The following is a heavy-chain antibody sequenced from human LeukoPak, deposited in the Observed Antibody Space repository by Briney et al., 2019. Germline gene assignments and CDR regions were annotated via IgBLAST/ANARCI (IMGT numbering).Heavy chain of an antibody. CDR1: GGSIGTYY. CDR3: ARTVAGIDY. CDR2: IYYSGST. V-gene: IGHV4-59*12. D-gene: IGHD6-19*01. Sequence: PSETLSLTCTVSGGSIGTYYWSWIRQPPGKGLEWIGYIYYSGSTNYNPSLKSRVTISVDTSKNQFSLKLSSVTAADTAVYYCARTVAGIDYWGQGTLVTVSS. J-gene: IGHJ4*02.